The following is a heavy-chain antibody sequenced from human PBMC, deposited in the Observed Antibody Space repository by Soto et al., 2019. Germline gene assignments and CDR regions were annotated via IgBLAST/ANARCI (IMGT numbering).Heavy chain of an antibody. CDR2: INPTSGST. V-gene: IGHV1-46*01. Sequence: QVQLVQSGAEVKKPGASVKVSCKASGYTFTNYYIHWVRQAPGQGLEWMGIINPTSGSTNYAQKFQGRVTLTYDTATTTVYMELSGLRSEVTAVLYCVRDLAACDHWGPGTLVTVSS. CDR1: GYTFTNYY. J-gene: IGHJ4*02. CDR3: VRDLAACDH. D-gene: IGHD6-13*01.